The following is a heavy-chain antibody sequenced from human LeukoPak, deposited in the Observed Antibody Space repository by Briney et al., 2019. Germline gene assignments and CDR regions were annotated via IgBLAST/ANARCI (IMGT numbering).Heavy chain of an antibody. Sequence: PGGSLRLSCAASRFTFPTFNMNWVRQAPGKGLEWVSHISSDSTTISYADSVKGRFTISRANAKTSLYLQMNSLKADDTAVYYCVRSYYYYMDVWGQGTTVTVSS. V-gene: IGHV3-48*01. CDR1: RFTFPTFN. CDR2: ISSDSTTI. CDR3: VRSYYYYMDV. J-gene: IGHJ6*03.